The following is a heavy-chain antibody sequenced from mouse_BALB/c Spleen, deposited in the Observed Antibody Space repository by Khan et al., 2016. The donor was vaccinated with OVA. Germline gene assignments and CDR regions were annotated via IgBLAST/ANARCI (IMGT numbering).Heavy chain of an antibody. J-gene: IGHJ3*01. V-gene: IGHV5-6*01. CDR2: INSDGGYT. CDR1: GFTFSAYG. D-gene: IGHD4-1*01. CDR3: ASHLTGSFAY. Sequence: EVELVESGGDLVKPGGSLRLSCAASGFTFSAYGMAWVRQAPDKRLEWVATINSDGGYTYYPDTVKGRFTISRNNAENPLSLQMSSLKSEDTAIYYCASHLTGSFAYWGQGTLVTVSA.